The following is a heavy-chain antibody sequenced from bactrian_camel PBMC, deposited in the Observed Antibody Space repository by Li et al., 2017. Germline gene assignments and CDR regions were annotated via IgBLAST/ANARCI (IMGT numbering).Heavy chain of an antibody. D-gene: IGHD1*01. V-gene: IGHV3S42*01. CDR1: GFTFSNYA. CDR3: AAYFGVDCSNSWRAVEYKY. J-gene: IGHJ4*01. Sequence: EQLVESGGGLVQPGGSLRLSCETSGFTFSNYAMAWVRQAPGKGLEWVSFVDYGGSTTVYADSVKGRFTNSRDNAKNTLYLQMNSLEPEDTAMYYCAAYFGVDCSNSWRAVEYKYRGQGTQVTVS. CDR2: VDYGGSTT.